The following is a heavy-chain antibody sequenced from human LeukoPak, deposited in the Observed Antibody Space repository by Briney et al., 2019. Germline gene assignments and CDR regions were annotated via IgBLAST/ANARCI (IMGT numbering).Heavy chain of an antibody. CDR1: GGSFSGYY. V-gene: IGHV4-34*01. CDR3: AREVSGTNYYGSGSYQIDY. Sequence: ASETLSLTCAVYGGSFSGYYWSWIRQPPGKGLEWIGEINHSGSTNYNPSLKSRVTISVDTSKNQFSLKLSSVTAADTAVYYCAREVSGTNYYGSGSYQIDYWGQGTLVTVSP. CDR2: INHSGST. D-gene: IGHD3-10*01. J-gene: IGHJ4*02.